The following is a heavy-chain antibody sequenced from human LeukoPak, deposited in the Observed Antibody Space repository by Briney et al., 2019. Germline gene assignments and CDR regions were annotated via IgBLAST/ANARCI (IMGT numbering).Heavy chain of an antibody. CDR2: INPNSGST. J-gene: IGHJ5*02. CDR3: ARADRLHGGPYLIGP. V-gene: IGHV1-2*02. CDR1: GYSFTDYY. D-gene: IGHD2-21*01. Sequence: ASVKVSCKTSGYSFTDYYMHWVRQAPGQGLEWMGWINPNSGSTSSAQKFQGRVTMTRDTSITTVYMEASWLTSDDTAIYYCARADRLHGGPYLIGPWGQGTLVTVSS.